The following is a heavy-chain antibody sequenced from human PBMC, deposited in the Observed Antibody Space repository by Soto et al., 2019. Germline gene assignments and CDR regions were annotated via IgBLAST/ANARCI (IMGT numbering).Heavy chain of an antibody. Sequence: QVQLQQWGAGLLKPSETLSLTCAVYGGSFSGYYWSWIRQPPGKGLEWIGEINHSGSTNYNPSLTSRVTISVDTSKNQFYLKLSSVTAADTAVYYCARLTVSGYYYYYYYYMDVWGKGTTVTVSS. V-gene: IGHV4-34*01. J-gene: IGHJ6*03. CDR3: ARLTVSGYYYYYYYYMDV. CDR2: INHSGST. D-gene: IGHD3-22*01. CDR1: GGSFSGYY.